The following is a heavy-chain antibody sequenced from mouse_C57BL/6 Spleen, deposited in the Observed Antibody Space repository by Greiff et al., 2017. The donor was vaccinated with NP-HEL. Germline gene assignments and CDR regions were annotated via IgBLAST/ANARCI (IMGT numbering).Heavy chain of an antibody. CDR1: GFTFSSYA. Sequence: EVKVVESGGGLVKPGGSLKLSCAASGFTFSSYAMSWVRQTPEKRLEWVATISDGGSYTYYPDNVKGRFTISRDNAKNNLYLQMSHLKSEDTAMYYCARDEPRGFAYWGQGTLVTVSA. CDR2: ISDGGSYT. V-gene: IGHV5-4*01. CDR3: ARDEPRGFAY. D-gene: IGHD6-1*01. J-gene: IGHJ3*01.